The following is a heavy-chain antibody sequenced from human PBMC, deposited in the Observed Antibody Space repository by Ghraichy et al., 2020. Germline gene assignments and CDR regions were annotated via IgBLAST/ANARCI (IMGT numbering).Heavy chain of an antibody. CDR3: AHHIVATIAFDY. CDR2: IYWDDVK. D-gene: IGHD5-12*01. V-gene: IGHV2-5*02. Sequence: SGPTLVKPTQTLTLTCTFSGFSLSTSGVGVGWIRQPPGKALEWLALIYWDDVKRYSPSLKSRLTITKDTSKNQVVLTMTNMDPVDTATYYCAHHIVATIAFDYWGQGTLVTVSS. J-gene: IGHJ4*02. CDR1: GFSLSTSGVG.